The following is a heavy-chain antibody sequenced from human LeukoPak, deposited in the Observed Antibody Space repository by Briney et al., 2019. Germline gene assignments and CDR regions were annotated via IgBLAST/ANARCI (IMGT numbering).Heavy chain of an antibody. CDR3: ARTTTVTTRDAFDI. Sequence: SGPTLVNPTQTLTLTCTFSGFSLSTSGMCVSWIRQPPGKALEWLARIDWDDDKYYSTSLKTRLTISKDTSKNQVVLTMTNMDPEDTATYYCARTTTVTTRDAFDIWGQGTMVTVSS. J-gene: IGHJ3*02. D-gene: IGHD4-17*01. CDR1: GFSLSTSGMC. CDR2: IDWDDDK. V-gene: IGHV2-70*11.